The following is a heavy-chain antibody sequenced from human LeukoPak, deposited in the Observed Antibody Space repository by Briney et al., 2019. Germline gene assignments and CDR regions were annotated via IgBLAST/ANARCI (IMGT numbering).Heavy chain of an antibody. CDR3: AREAPCTNGVCSPYGMDV. D-gene: IGHD2-8*01. Sequence: QSGGSLRLSCAASGFTFSSYAMHWVRQAPGKGLEWVAVISYDGSNKYYADSVKGRFTISRDNSKNTLYLQMNSLRAEDTAVYYCAREAPCTNGVCSPYGMDVWGQGTTVTVSS. CDR1: GFTFSSYA. J-gene: IGHJ6*02. V-gene: IGHV3-30-3*01. CDR2: ISYDGSNK.